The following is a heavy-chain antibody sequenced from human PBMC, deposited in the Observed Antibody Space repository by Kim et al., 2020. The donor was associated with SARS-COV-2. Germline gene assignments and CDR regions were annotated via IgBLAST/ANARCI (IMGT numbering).Heavy chain of an antibody. D-gene: IGHD3-3*01. CDR1: GYTLTELS. J-gene: IGHJ4*02. CDR2: FDPEDGET. V-gene: IGHV1-24*01. CDR3: ATVFAIFGVVYFDY. Sequence: ASVKVSCKVSGYTLTELSMHWVRQAPGKGLEWMGGFDPEDGETIYAQKFQGRVTMTEDTSTDTAYMEPSSLRSEDTAVYYCATVFAIFGVVYFDYWGQGTLVTVSS.